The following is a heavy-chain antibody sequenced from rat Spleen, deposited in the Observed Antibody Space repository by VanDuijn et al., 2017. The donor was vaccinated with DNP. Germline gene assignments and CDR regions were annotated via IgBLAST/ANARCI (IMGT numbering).Heavy chain of an antibody. CDR1: GYSITSNY. Sequence: EVQLQESGPGLVKPSQSLSLTCSVTGYSITSNYWGWIRKFPGNKMEWIGHISNSGSTSYNPSIKSRISITRDTSKNQFFLQLNSLTTEDTATYYCARLRLEWEVRAMDAWGQGTSVTVSS. D-gene: IGHD1-1*01. CDR3: ARLRLEWEVRAMDA. V-gene: IGHV3-1*01. CDR2: ISNSGST. J-gene: IGHJ4*01.